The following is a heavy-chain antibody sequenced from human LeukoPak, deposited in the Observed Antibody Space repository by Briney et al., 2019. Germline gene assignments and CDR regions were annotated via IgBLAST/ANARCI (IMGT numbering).Heavy chain of an antibody. CDR3: ARAEVPAAIKSGAFDI. D-gene: IGHD2-2*01. V-gene: IGHV3-23*01. CDR2: ISGDGATT. Sequence: GGSLRLSCAVSGFPFSSYAMTWVRQAPGKGLEWVSSISGDGATTYHADSVKGRFTISRDNAKNTVYLEISILGAEDTAVYYCARAEVPAAIKSGAFDIWGQGTMVTVSS. CDR1: GFPFSSYA. J-gene: IGHJ3*02.